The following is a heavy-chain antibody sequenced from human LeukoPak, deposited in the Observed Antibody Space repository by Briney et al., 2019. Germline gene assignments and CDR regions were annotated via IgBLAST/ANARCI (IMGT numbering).Heavy chain of an antibody. V-gene: IGHV3-43*02. CDR2: INKDGSAT. CDR1: GFTFSSYW. CDR3: ATWAFYHSLDV. D-gene: IGHD1-26*01. J-gene: IGHJ6*02. Sequence: GGSLRLSCAASGFTFSSYWMSWVRQAPGKGLEWVSLINKDGSATYYADSVKGRFTISRDNSKNSLYLQMNSLRSEDTALYYCATWAFYHSLDVWGQGTTVTVSS.